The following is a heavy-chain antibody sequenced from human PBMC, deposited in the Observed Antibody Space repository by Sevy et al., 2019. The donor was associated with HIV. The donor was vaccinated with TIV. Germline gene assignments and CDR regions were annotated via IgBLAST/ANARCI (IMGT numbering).Heavy chain of an antibody. CDR1: GFSLTTSGMC. D-gene: IGHD6-19*01. CDR2: IDWDDDK. J-gene: IGHJ4*02. CDR3: ARMGSSGWPADKYFAS. Sequence: SGPTLVKPTQTLTLTCTFSGFSLTTSGMCVTWIRQPPGKALEWLARIDWDDDKYYSTSLKTRLTISKDTSKNQGVLTMTNMDPVDTATYYCARMGSSGWPADKYFASWGQGTLVTVSS. V-gene: IGHV2-70*11.